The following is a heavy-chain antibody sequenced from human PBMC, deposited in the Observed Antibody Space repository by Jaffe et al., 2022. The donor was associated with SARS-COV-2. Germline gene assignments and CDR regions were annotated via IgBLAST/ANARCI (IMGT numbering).Heavy chain of an antibody. CDR3: ARGANTAMNSWLDY. CDR1: GFTFSSYE. D-gene: IGHD5-18*01. V-gene: IGHV3-48*03. J-gene: IGHJ4*02. CDR2: ISSSGSTI. Sequence: EVQLVESGGGLVQPGGSLRLSCAASGFTFSSYEMNWVRQAPGKGLEWVSYISSSGSTIYYADSVKGRFTISRDNAKNSLYLQMNSLRAEDTAVYYCARGANTAMNSWLDYWGQGTLVTVSS.